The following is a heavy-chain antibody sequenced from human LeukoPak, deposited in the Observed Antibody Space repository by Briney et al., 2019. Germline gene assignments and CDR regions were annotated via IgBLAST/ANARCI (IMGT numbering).Heavy chain of an antibody. CDR2: IRSNACST. CDR3: VKDPGRITKVRGVKGRARRGVDF. V-gene: IGHV3-64D*09. D-gene: IGHD3-10*01. CDR1: GLTFSSYA. J-gene: IGHJ6*02. Sequence: GGSLRLSCSASGLTFSSYAMHWVRQAPGPGLEYVSAIRSNACSTYYADSVKGRFTISRDNSKNTLYLQMSSLRAEDTAVYYCVKDPGRITKVRGVKGRARRGVDFWGQGTTVTVAS.